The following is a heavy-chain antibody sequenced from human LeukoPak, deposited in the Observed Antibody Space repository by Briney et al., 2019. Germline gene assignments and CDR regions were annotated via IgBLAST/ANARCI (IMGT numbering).Heavy chain of an antibody. CDR2: ISGSGGNT. Sequence: GGSLRLSCAASGFTFSSYAMNWVRQAPGKGLGWVSAISGSGGNTYYADSVKGRFAISRDNSKNTVYLQMDSLKAEDTALYFCARSLLLVTAITHFDYWGQGILVTVSS. CDR1: GFTFSSYA. D-gene: IGHD2-21*02. CDR3: ARSLLLVTAITHFDY. V-gene: IGHV3-23*01. J-gene: IGHJ4*02.